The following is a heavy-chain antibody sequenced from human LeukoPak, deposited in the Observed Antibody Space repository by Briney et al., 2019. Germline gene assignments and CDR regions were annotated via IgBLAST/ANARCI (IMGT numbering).Heavy chain of an antibody. D-gene: IGHD3-10*01. Sequence: GRSLRLSCAASGFTFSSYAMHWVRQAPGKGLEWVAVISYDGSNKYYADSVKGRFTISRDNSKNTLYLQMNSLRAEDTAVYYCAKLRSGSPQFSNFDYWGQGTLVTVSS. CDR1: GFTFSSYA. CDR2: ISYDGSNK. V-gene: IGHV3-30-3*02. CDR3: AKLRSGSPQFSNFDY. J-gene: IGHJ4*02.